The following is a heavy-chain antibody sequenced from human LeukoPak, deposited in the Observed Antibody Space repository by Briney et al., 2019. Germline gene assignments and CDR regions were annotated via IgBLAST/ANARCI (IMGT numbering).Heavy chain of an antibody. D-gene: IGHD2-2*01. Sequence: ASVKVSCKASGYTFTSYGISWVRQAPGQGLEWMGWISAYNGNTNYSQKLQGRVTMTTDTSTSTAYMELRSLRSDDTAVYYCARVGEDIVVVPAAPGGYYFDCWGQGTLVTVSS. CDR1: GYTFTSYG. V-gene: IGHV1-18*01. CDR3: ARVGEDIVVVPAAPGGYYFDC. J-gene: IGHJ4*02. CDR2: ISAYNGNT.